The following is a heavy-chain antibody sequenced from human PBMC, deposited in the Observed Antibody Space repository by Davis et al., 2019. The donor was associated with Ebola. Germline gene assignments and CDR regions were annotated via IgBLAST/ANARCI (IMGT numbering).Heavy chain of an antibody. CDR3: ARAYYDIRFDP. CDR2: ISSSGSTI. CDR1: GFTFSDYY. Sequence: GESLKISCAASGFTFSDYYMSWIRQAPGKGLEWVSYISSSGSTIYYADSVKGRFTISRDNAKNSLYLQMNSLRAEDTAVYYCARAYYDIRFDPWGQGTLVTVSS. V-gene: IGHV3-11*01. D-gene: IGHD3-9*01. J-gene: IGHJ5*02.